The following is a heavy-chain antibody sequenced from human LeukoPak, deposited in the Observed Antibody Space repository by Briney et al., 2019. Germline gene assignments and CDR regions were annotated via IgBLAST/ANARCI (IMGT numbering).Heavy chain of an antibody. CDR1: GGSISSGSYY. CDR2: IYTSGST. Sequence: SETLSLTCTVSGGSISSGSYYWSWIRQPAGKGLEWIGRIYTSGSTNYNPSLKRRVTISVDTSKNQFSLKLSSVTAADTAVYYCARDPTMVGATQSRQPDWCQGTLVTVSS. J-gene: IGHJ4*02. CDR3: ARDPTMVGATQSRQPD. V-gene: IGHV4-61*02. D-gene: IGHD1-26*01.